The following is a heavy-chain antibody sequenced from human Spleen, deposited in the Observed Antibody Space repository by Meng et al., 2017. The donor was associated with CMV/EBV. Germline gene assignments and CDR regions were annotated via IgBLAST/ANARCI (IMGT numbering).Heavy chain of an antibody. CDR3: ARDRYYGGNSGVRYFDL. D-gene: IGHD4-23*01. J-gene: IGHJ2*01. Sequence: GGSLRLSCAASGFTFSSYSMNWVRQAPGKGLEWASSISSSSSYIYYADSVKGRFTISRDNAKNSLYLQMNSLRAEDTAVYYCARDRYYGGNSGVRYFDLWGRGTLVTVSS. V-gene: IGHV3-21*01. CDR2: ISSSSSYI. CDR1: GFTFSSYS.